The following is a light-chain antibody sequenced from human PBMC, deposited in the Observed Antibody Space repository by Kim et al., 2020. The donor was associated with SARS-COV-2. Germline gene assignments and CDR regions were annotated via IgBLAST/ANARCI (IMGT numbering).Light chain of an antibody. Sequence: QSALTQPASVSGSPGQSITISCTGTSSDVGGYNYVSWYQQHPGKAPKLMIYDVSKRPSGVSNRFSGSKSGNTASLTISGLQAEDEADYYCSSYTSSSTSVLYVFGTGTKVTVL. CDR3: SSYTSSSTSVLYV. CDR2: DVS. J-gene: IGLJ1*01. CDR1: SSDVGGYNY. V-gene: IGLV2-14*01.